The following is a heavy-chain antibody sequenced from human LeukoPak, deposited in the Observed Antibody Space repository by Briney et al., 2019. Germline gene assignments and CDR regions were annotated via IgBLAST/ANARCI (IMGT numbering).Heavy chain of an antibody. CDR1: RYTFTGYY. Sequence: ASVKVSCKASRYTFTGYYMHWVRQAPGQGLEWMGWINPNSGGTNYAQKFQGRVTMTRDTSISTAYMELSRLRSDDTAVYYCARDKREYQLPPGAFDIWGQGTMVTVSS. CDR2: INPNSGGT. J-gene: IGHJ3*02. V-gene: IGHV1-2*02. CDR3: ARDKREYQLPPGAFDI. D-gene: IGHD2-2*01.